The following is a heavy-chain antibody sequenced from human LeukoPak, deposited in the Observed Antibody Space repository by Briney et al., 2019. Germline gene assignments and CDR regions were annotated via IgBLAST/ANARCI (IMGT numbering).Heavy chain of an antibody. CDR2: INTNTGNH. D-gene: IGHD3-22*01. Sequence: GPSVKVSCKASRYTFTSYAMLCVRQAPRQGLEGMGWINTNTGNHTYAKGFTGRFFFSLDTSASTAYLQISSLPAEDTAGYYCARQPTKGYWDNWFDTWGQGTLVTVSS. CDR1: RYTFTSYA. CDR3: ARQPTKGYWDNWFDT. V-gene: IGHV7-4-1*02. J-gene: IGHJ5*02.